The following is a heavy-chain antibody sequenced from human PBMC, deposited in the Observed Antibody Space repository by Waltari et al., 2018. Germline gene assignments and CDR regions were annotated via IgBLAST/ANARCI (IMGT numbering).Heavy chain of an antibody. CDR3: ASPYSPQGYYYYYMDV. CDR1: GGTFSSYA. D-gene: IGHD4-4*01. Sequence: QVQLVQSGAEVKKPGSSVKVSCKASGGTFSSYAISWVRQAPGQGLEWMGGIIPILGIANYAQKFQGRVTITADESTSTAYMELSSLRSEDTAVYYCASPYSPQGYYYYYMDVWGKGTTVTVSS. V-gene: IGHV1-69*04. J-gene: IGHJ6*03. CDR2: IIPILGIA.